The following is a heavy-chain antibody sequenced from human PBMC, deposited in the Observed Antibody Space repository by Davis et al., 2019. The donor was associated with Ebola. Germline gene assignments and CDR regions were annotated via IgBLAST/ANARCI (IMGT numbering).Heavy chain of an antibody. J-gene: IGHJ4*02. CDR1: GSSFTSYW. Sequence: GGSLRLSCKGSGSSFTSYWIGWVRQMPGKGLEWMGIIYPGDSDTRYSPSFQGQVTISDDKSISTAYLQWSSLKASDTAMYYCARRGITIFGVVQTPYYFDYWGQGTLVTVSS. CDR2: IYPGDSDT. D-gene: IGHD3-3*01. CDR3: ARRGITIFGVVQTPYYFDY. V-gene: IGHV5-51*01.